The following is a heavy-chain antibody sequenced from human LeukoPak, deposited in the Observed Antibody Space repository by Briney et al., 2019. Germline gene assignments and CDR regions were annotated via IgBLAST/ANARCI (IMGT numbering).Heavy chain of an antibody. CDR2: IFYDGNT. V-gene: IGHV4-59*12. CDR1: SGSISRYY. D-gene: IGHD6-13*01. Sequence: SETLSLTCTVSSGSISRYYWSWIRQPPGKGLEWIGYIFYDGNTIYNPSLKSRLTISVDTSKNQFSLKLTSVTAADTAVYYCARKPIVSSAWYYFDYWGQGTLVTVSS. CDR3: ARKPIVSSAWYYFDY. J-gene: IGHJ4*02.